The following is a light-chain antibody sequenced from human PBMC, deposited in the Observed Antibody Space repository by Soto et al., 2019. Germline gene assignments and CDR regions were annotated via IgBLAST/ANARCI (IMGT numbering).Light chain of an antibody. Sequence: EIVLTQSPGTLSLSPGERATLSCRASQSVSSSYLAWYQQKPGQAPRRLIYGASSRATGIPDRFSGSGSGTDFTLTISRLEPEDFAVYYCQQYGSSPRTFGQGPKLEIK. J-gene: IGKJ2*02. CDR1: QSVSSSY. CDR2: GAS. V-gene: IGKV3-20*01. CDR3: QQYGSSPRT.